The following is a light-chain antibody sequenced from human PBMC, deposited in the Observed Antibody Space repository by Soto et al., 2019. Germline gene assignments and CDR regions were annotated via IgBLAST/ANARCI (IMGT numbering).Light chain of an antibody. CDR2: SNN. V-gene: IGLV1-44*01. CDR3: AAWDDSLNGQVV. J-gene: IGLJ2*01. CDR1: SSNIGSNT. Sequence: QSVLTQPPSASGTPGQRVTISCSGSSSNIGSNTVNWYQQLPGTAPKLLIYSNNLRPSGVPDRFSGSKSGTSASLAISGLQSEDEADYYCAAWDDSLNGQVVFGGGTKLTVL.